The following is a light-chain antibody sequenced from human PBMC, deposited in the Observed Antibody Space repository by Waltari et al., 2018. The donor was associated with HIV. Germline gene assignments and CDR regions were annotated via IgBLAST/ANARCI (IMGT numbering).Light chain of an antibody. CDR2: AVS. Sequence: QSALTQPASVSGSPGQSITISCTGTTSDVGGKTYVSWYQKHTGQAPKLLIYAVSNPPSGVSNRFSGSKSGNTASLTISGLQAEDEADYYCSSYTRSSTLFGGGTKLTVL. CDR1: TSDVGGKTY. J-gene: IGLJ2*01. CDR3: SSYTRSSTL. V-gene: IGLV2-14*01.